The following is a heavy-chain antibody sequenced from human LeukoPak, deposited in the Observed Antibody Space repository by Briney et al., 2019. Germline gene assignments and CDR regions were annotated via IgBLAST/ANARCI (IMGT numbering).Heavy chain of an antibody. CDR2: INWNGGST. Sequence: GGSLRLSCAASGFTFDDYGMSWVRQAPGKGLEWVSGINWNGGSTGYADSVKGRFTISRDNAKNSLYLQMNSLRAEGTALYYCARLDYYGSGSYYNDYYYYMDVWGKGTTVTVSS. V-gene: IGHV3-20*04. J-gene: IGHJ6*03. CDR1: GFTFDDYG. D-gene: IGHD3-10*01. CDR3: ARLDYYGSGSYYNDYYYYMDV.